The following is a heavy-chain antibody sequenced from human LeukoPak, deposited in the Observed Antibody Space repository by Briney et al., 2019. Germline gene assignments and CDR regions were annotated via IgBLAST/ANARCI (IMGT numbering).Heavy chain of an antibody. CDR3: AKDVLWFAEFDY. Sequence: GGSLRLSCAASGFTFSSYAMSWVRQAPGKGLEWVSAISGSGGSTYYADSVKGRFTISRDHSKNTLYLQMNSLRAEDTAVYYRAKDVLWFAEFDYWGQATLVTVSS. D-gene: IGHD3-10*01. CDR2: ISGSGGST. J-gene: IGHJ4*02. V-gene: IGHV3-23*01. CDR1: GFTFSSYA.